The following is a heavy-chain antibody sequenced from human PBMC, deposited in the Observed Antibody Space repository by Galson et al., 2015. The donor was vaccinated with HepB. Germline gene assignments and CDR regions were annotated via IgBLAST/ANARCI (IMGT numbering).Heavy chain of an antibody. V-gene: IGHV3-7*03. CDR3: ARAPDGSGRYFYSDY. D-gene: IGHD3-10*01. J-gene: IGHJ4*02. CDR1: GFTFSSYW. CDR2: INQDGSET. Sequence: SLRLSCAASGFTFSSYWMNWVRQTPGKGLEWVANINQDGSETYYVDSVKGRFTISSDNAKNSLYLLMNSLRAEDTAVYYCARAPDGSGRYFYSDYWGQGTLVTVSS.